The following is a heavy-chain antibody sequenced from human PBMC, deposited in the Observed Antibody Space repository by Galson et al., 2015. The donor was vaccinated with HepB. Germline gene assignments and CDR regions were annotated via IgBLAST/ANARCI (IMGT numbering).Heavy chain of an antibody. J-gene: IGHJ4*02. CDR1: GYTLTDLS. D-gene: IGHD6-19*01. CDR2: FDPEDGET. Sequence: SVKVSCKVSGYTLTDLSMHWVRQAPGKGLEWMGGFDPEDGETIYAQKFQGRVTMTEDTSTDTAYMELSSLRSEDTAVYYCATDKEQWLVLGIWGQGTLVTVSS. CDR3: ATDKEQWLVLGI. V-gene: IGHV1-24*01.